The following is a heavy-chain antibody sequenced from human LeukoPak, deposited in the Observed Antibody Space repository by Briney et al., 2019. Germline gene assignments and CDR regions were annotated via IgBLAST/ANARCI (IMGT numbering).Heavy chain of an antibody. CDR2: ISSSSSYT. V-gene: IGHV3-11*06. Sequence: GGSLRLSCAASGFTFSDYYMSWIRQAPGKGLEWVSYISSSSSYTNYADSVKGRFTISRDNAKNSLYLQMSSLRAEDTAVYYCARGGLYSSGWYRPVDYWGQGTLVTVSS. D-gene: IGHD6-19*01. J-gene: IGHJ4*02. CDR3: ARGGLYSSGWYRPVDY. CDR1: GFTFSDYY.